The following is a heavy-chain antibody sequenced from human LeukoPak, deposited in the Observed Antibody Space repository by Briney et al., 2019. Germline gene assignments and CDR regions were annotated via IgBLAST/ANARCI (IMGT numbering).Heavy chain of an antibody. CDR1: GFTFSSYG. Sequence: GGSLRLSCAASGFTFSSYGMHWVRQAPGKGLEWVAVIWYDGSNKYYADSVKGRFTISRDNSKNTLYLQMNSLRAEDTAVYYCARVRLGRSVDYYGMDVWGQGTTVTVSS. CDR2: IWYDGSNK. V-gene: IGHV3-33*01. J-gene: IGHJ6*02. D-gene: IGHD4-23*01. CDR3: ARVRLGRSVDYYGMDV.